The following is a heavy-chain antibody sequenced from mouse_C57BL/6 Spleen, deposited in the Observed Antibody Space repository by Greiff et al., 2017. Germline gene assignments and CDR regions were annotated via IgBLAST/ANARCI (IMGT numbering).Heavy chain of an antibody. V-gene: IGHV5-4*03. CDR2: ISDGGSYT. J-gene: IGHJ4*01. D-gene: IGHD2-4*01. Sequence: EVKLVESGGGLVKPGGSLKLSCAASGFTFSSYAMSWVRQTPEKRLEWVATISDGGSYTYYPDNVKGRFTISRDNAKNNLYLQMSHLKSEDTAMSYCARSDYDSPHYYAMDYWGQGTSVTVSS. CDR3: ARSDYDSPHYYAMDY. CDR1: GFTFSSYA.